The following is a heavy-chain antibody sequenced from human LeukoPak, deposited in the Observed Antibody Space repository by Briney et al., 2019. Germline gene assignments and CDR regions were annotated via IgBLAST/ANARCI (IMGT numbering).Heavy chain of an antibody. D-gene: IGHD6-19*01. CDR2: LTGSGSDT. CDR3: AKRRAGNGLYCLDY. CDR1: GFTLSSSA. V-gene: IGHV3-23*01. J-gene: IGHJ4*02. Sequence: PGGSLRLFCGASGFTLSSSAMMWVRQAPGKGLEWVAALTGSGSDTYYTDSVKGRFTISRDNSKNTLYLQMNSVRAEDTAIYYCAKRRAGNGLYCLDYWGQGTLVTVSS.